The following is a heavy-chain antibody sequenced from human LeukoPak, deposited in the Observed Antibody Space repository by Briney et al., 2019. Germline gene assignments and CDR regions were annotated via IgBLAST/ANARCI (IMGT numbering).Heavy chain of an antibody. J-gene: IGHJ3*02. Sequence: ASVKVSCKASGYTFTAYYMHGVRQAPGHGLEWMGGINPKSGGTDYGQKFQGRVSMTRDTSISTAYMELTRLKSDDTAVYYCARVADGAQSGAFDIWGQGTMVTVSS. CDR3: ARVADGAQSGAFDI. CDR1: GYTFTAYY. D-gene: IGHD4-17*01. CDR2: INPKSGGT. V-gene: IGHV1-2*02.